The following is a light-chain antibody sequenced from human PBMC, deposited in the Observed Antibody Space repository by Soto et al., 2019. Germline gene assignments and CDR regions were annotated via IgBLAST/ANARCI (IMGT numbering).Light chain of an antibody. CDR2: GAS. CDR1: QGIGSF. V-gene: IGKV1-9*01. J-gene: IGKJ4*01. CDR3: QQLNTYPLT. Sequence: DIQLTQSPSFLSASVGDRVTITCRASQGIGSFFAWYQQKPGKAPRFLVYGASTLQSGVPSRFSASGSGTEFTLTISSLQAEDFAIYYCQQLNTYPLTFGGGTKVEI.